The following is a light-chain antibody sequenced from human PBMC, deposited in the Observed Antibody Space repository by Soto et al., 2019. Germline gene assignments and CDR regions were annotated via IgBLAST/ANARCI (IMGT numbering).Light chain of an antibody. CDR1: QSVSSSY. CDR2: GAS. Sequence: ENVLTQAPGAPFLSPRERATPSCRASQSVSSSYLAWYQQKPGQAPRLLIYGASSRATGIPDRFSGSGSGTDFTLTISRLEPEDFAVYYCQQYGSSPPTFGQGTKVDIK. V-gene: IGKV3-20*01. J-gene: IGKJ1*01. CDR3: QQYGSSPPT.